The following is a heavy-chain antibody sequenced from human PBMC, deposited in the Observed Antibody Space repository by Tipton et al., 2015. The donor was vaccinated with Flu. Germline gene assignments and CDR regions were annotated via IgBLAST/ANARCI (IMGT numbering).Heavy chain of an antibody. CDR1: GGSMSNYY. J-gene: IGHJ2*01. V-gene: IGHV4-59*01. D-gene: IGHD2-21*02. CDR2: MFQGGSS. CDR3: ARDQEGVTGSRWYFDL. Sequence: TLSLTCTVSGGSMSNYYWSWIRQPPGKGLEWIGYMFQGGSSNYNPSLKSRVTISEDTPKNQFSLKLNSVTAADTAVYYCARDQEGVTGSRWYFDLWGRGTLVTVSS.